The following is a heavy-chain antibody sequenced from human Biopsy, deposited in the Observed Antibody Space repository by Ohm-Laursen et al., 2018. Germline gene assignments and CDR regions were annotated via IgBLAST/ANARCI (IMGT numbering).Heavy chain of an antibody. D-gene: IGHD5-12*01. Sequence: GTLSLTCVVNGESSSGYLWNWIRQPPGKGLEWIGEINQSGSTKYNPSLKRRATLSADSSNSQFSLRLTSVTAADTAIYYCARGSGYFKLDVWGQGTTVTVSS. V-gene: IGHV4-34*01. CDR2: INQSGST. CDR3: ARGSGYFKLDV. CDR1: GESSSGYL. J-gene: IGHJ6*02.